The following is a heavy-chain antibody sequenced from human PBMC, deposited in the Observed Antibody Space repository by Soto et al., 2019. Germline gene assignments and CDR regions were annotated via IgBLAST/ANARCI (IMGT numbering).Heavy chain of an antibody. CDR1: GYSXNAYF. D-gene: IGHD6-6*01. CDR2: VHPSGGNT. CDR3: ARAPYSSSSFFFDY. Sequence: SXKVSFKASGYSXNAYFMHWVRQAPGQGLEWMGIVHPSGGNTNYAQKFQGRVTMTWDTSTTTVYMELSSLRSDDTAVYYCARAPYSSSSFFFDYWGQGTPGTVSS. V-gene: IGHV1-46*02. J-gene: IGHJ4*02.